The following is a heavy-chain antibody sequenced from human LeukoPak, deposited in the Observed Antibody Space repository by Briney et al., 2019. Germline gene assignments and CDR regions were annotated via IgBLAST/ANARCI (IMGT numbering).Heavy chain of an antibody. V-gene: IGHV3-30*02. D-gene: IGHD3-10*01. CDR1: GFTFSSYG. CDR3: AKDHSDVLLWFGELSRGAWFDP. J-gene: IGHJ5*02. Sequence: PGGSLRLSCAASGFTFSSYGMHWVRQAPGKGLEWVAFIRYDGSNKYYTDSVKGRFTISRDNSKNTLYLQMNSLRAEDTAVHYCAKDHSDVLLWFGELSRGAWFDPWGQGTLVTVSS. CDR2: IRYDGSNK.